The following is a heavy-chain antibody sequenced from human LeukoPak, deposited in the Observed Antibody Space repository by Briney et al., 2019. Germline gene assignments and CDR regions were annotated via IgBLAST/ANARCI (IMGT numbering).Heavy chain of an antibody. CDR2: ISYDGSNK. J-gene: IGHJ4*02. D-gene: IGHD3-3*01. CDR1: GFTFSSYA. Sequence: GGSLRLSCAASGFTFSSYAMHWVRQAPGKGLEWVAVISYDGSNKYYADSVKGRFTISRDNSKNTLYLQMNSLRAEDTAVYYCASSGYDFWSGYYDYWGQGTLVTVSS. CDR3: ASSGYDFWSGYYDY. V-gene: IGHV3-30*04.